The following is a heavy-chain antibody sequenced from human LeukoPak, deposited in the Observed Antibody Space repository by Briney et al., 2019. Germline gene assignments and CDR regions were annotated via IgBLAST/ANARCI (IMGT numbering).Heavy chain of an antibody. J-gene: IGHJ4*02. CDR3: ATVRPTTVRGVNGHFAD. D-gene: IGHD3-10*01. CDR1: GFTFPNFA. V-gene: IGHV3-23*01. CDR2: IANIGDST. Sequence: PGGSLRLACAASGFTFPNFAMSWVRQAPGKGLECVSIIANIGDSTYYADSVKGRFTISRDDSKNTLSLQMNSLRAEDTAIYYCATVRPTTVRGVNGHFADWGQGTPVTVSS.